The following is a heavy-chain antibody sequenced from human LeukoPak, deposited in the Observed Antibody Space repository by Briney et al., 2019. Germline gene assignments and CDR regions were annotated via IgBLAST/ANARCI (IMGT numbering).Heavy chain of an antibody. V-gene: IGHV1-2*02. Sequence: ASVKVSCKASGYTFTGYYMHWVRQAPGQGLEWMGWINPNSGGTNYAQKFQGRVTMTGDTSISTAYMELSRLRSDDTAVYYCARDHYYGSGSYYNWGQGTLVTVSS. J-gene: IGHJ4*02. CDR1: GYTFTGYY. CDR3: ARDHYYGSGSYYN. CDR2: INPNSGGT. D-gene: IGHD3-10*01.